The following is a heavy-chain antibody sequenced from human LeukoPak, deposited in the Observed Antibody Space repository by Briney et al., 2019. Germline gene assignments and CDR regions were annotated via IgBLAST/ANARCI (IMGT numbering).Heavy chain of an antibody. Sequence: GGSLRLSCATSGFTFSTSWMPWARQAPGKGLVWVSRINTDGNTRDYADSVKGRFTISRDNAKSTLYLQMNSLRAEDTAIYYCVRDMGYYDKVWGQGTLVTVSS. CDR2: INTDGNTR. V-gene: IGHV3-74*01. CDR3: VRDMGYYDKV. J-gene: IGHJ4*02. D-gene: IGHD3-22*01. CDR1: GFTFSTSW.